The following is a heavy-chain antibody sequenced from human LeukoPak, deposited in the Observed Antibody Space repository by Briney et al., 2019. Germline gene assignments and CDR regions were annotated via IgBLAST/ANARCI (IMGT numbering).Heavy chain of an antibody. CDR1: GFTFSSYE. J-gene: IGHJ4*02. D-gene: IGHD5-18*01. CDR3: ARDAVRIQLWTGAPDY. CDR2: ISSSGSTI. V-gene: IGHV3-48*03. Sequence: GGSLRLSCAASGFTFSSYEMNWVCQAPGKGLEWVSYISSSGSTIYYADSVKGRFTISRDNAKNSLYLQMNSLRAEDTAVYYCARDAVRIQLWTGAPDYWGQGTLVTVSS.